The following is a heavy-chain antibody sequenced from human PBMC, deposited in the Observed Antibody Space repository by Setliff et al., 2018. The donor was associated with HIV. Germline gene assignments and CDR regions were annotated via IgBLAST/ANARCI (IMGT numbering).Heavy chain of an antibody. D-gene: IGHD3-10*01. J-gene: IGHJ5*02. CDR3: AISGSPDRRPT. CDR1: GYTFKNYW. CDR2: IYPADSDT. V-gene: IGHV5-51*01. Sequence: GESLKISCKASGYTFKNYWIAWLRQMPGKGLEWMGVIYPADSDTRYSPSFQGQVTISADKSISTAYLQWSSLKASDTAIYYCAISGSPDRRPTWGQGTLVTVSS.